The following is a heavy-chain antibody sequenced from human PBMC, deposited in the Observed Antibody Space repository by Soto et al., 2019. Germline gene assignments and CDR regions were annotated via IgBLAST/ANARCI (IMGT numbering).Heavy chain of an antibody. J-gene: IGHJ6*02. CDR3: ARVHSSLGFRFLEWLSRDGNDRIRLAV. D-gene: IGHD3-3*01. Sequence: PGGSLRLCCAASGFTFSSYGMHWVRQAPGKGLEWVAVIWYDGSNKYYADSVKGRFTISRDNSKNTLYLQMNSLRAEDTAVYYCARVHSSLGFRFLEWLSRDGNDRIRLAVRGQRTTVTGSS. V-gene: IGHV3-33*01. CDR2: IWYDGSNK. CDR1: GFTFSSYG.